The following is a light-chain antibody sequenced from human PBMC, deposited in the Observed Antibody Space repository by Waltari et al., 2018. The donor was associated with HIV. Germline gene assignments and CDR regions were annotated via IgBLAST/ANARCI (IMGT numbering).Light chain of an antibody. CDR1: SSNIGNNP. V-gene: IGLV1-44*01. CDR3: AAWDGSLNSYV. J-gene: IGLJ1*01. Sequence: QSVVTQPPSASGTPGQRVTISCSGSSSNIGNNPVNWYQQLPGTAPKLLIYSNNQRPSGVPDRFSGSKSGTSAPLAISGLQSEDEADYYCAAWDGSLNSYVFGTGTKVTVL. CDR2: SNN.